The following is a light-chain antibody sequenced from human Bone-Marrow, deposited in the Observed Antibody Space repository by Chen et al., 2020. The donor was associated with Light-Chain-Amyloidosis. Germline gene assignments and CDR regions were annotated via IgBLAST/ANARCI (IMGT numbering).Light chain of an antibody. CDR2: DDS. Sequence: YVLTQPSSVSVAPGQTATVAWGGNNIGSTSVHWYQQTPGQAPLLVVYDDSDRPSGIPERLSGSNSGNTSTLTISRVEAGDEADYYCQVWDRSSDRPVFGGGTKLTVL. CDR3: QVWDRSSDRPV. J-gene: IGLJ3*02. CDR1: NIGSTS. V-gene: IGLV3-21*02.